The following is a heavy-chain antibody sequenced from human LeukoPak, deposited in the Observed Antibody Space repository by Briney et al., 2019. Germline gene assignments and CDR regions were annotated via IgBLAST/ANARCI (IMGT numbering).Heavy chain of an antibody. J-gene: IGHJ4*02. CDR1: GFTFSSYS. CDR2: ISSSSSYI. CDR3: AREDPGYSSGPLDY. Sequence: PGGSLRHSCAASGFTFSSYSMNWVRQAPGKGLEWVSSISSSSSYIYYADSVKGRFAISRDNAKNSLYLQMNSLRAEDTAVYYCAREDPGYSSGPLDYWGQGTLVTVSS. D-gene: IGHD6-19*01. V-gene: IGHV3-21*01.